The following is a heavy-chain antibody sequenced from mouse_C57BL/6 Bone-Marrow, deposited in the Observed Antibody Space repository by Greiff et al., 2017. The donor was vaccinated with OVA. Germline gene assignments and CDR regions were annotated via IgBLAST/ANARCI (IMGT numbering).Heavy chain of an antibody. J-gene: IGHJ3*01. CDR2: IYPRSGNT. Sequence: VQRVESGAELARPGASVKLSCKASGYTFTSYGISWVKQRTGQGLEWIGEIYPRSGNTYYNEKFKGKATLTADKSSSTAYMELRSLTAEDSAVYFCARYYGSSYPFAYWGQGTLVTVSA. CDR3: ARYYGSSYPFAY. D-gene: IGHD1-1*01. V-gene: IGHV1-81*01. CDR1: GYTFTSYG.